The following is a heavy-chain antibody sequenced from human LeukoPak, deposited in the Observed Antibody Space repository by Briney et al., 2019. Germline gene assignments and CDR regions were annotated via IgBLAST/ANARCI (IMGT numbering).Heavy chain of an antibody. CDR2: IWYDGSKQ. CDR3: ARDSSGWYGGAFDI. V-gene: IGHV3-33*01. Sequence: GGSLRLSCAASGFTFTSYGMRWVRQAPGKGLEWVAVIWYDGSKQYYADSVKGRFTISRDNSKNTLYLQMNSLRAEDTAVYYCARDSSGWYGGAFDIWGQGTMVTVSS. J-gene: IGHJ3*02. CDR1: GFTFTSYG. D-gene: IGHD6-19*01.